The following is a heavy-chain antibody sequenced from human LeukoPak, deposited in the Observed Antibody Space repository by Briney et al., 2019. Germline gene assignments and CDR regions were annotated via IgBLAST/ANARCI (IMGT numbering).Heavy chain of an antibody. J-gene: IGHJ4*02. V-gene: IGHV3-7*01. CDR2: IKQDGSEK. CDR1: GFTFSDYW. D-gene: IGHD5-24*01. CDR3: ARWLELMRNFDW. Sequence: GGSLRLSCVGSGFTFSDYWMSWVRQAPGKGQEWVANIKQDGSEKDYVDALKGRFTISRDNAKNSLYLQMNRLRAEDTAVYYCARWLELMRNFDWWGQGTLVTVSS.